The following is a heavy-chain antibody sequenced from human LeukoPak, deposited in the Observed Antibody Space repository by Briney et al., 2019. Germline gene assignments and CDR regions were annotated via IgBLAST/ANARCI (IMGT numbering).Heavy chain of an antibody. D-gene: IGHD6-19*01. J-gene: IGHJ4*02. CDR1: GFTSSSYG. Sequence: GGSLRLSCAASGFTSSSYGMHWVRQAPGKGLEWVAVIWYDGSNKYYADSVKGRFTISRDNSKNTLYLQMNSLRAEDTAVYYCAKDILAVAGSWYFDYWGQGTLVTVSS. CDR2: IWYDGSNK. V-gene: IGHV3-33*06. CDR3: AKDILAVAGSWYFDY.